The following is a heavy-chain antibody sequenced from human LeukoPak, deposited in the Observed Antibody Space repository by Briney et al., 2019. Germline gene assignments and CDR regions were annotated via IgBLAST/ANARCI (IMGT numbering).Heavy chain of an antibody. CDR2: ISGSGGST. CDR3: ASRGSSGWYYFDY. J-gene: IGHJ4*02. CDR1: GFTFSSYA. D-gene: IGHD6-19*01. Sequence: GGSLRLSCAASGFTFSSYAMSWVRQAPGKGLEWVSAISGSGGSTYYADSVKGRFTISRDNSKNTLYLQMNSLRAEDTAVYYCASRGSSGWYYFDYWGQGTLVTVSS. V-gene: IGHV3-23*01.